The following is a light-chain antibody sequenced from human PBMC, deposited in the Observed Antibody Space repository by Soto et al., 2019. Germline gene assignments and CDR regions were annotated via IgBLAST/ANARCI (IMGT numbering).Light chain of an antibody. CDR3: QQYNSYSWT. CDR1: QTICSW. Sequence: DIQMTQSPSTLSGSVGDRVTITCRASQTICSWLAWYQQKPGKAPKLLIYDASSLESGVPSRFSGSGSGTEFTLTISSLQPDDFATYYCQQYNSYSWTFGQGTKVDIK. CDR2: DAS. V-gene: IGKV1-5*01. J-gene: IGKJ1*01.